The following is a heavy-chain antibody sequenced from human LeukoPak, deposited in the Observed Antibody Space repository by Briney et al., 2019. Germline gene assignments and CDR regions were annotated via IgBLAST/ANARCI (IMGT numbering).Heavy chain of an antibody. D-gene: IGHD3-10*01. CDR2: ISSSGDST. Sequence: GGSLRPSCAASGFTFSSYAMHWVRQAPGKGLEYVSAISSSGDSTYNADPVKGRFTISRDNSKDTLYLQMSSLRAGDTAVYFCVKGRVSGSGTYYNAPFDYWGQGTLVTVSS. CDR3: VKGRVSGSGTYYNAPFDY. J-gene: IGHJ4*02. V-gene: IGHV3-64D*06. CDR1: GFTFSSYA.